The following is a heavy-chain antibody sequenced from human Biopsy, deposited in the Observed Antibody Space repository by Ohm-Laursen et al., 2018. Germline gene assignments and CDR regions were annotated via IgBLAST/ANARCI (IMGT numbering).Heavy chain of an antibody. CDR1: GGTFSASG. Sequence: SVKVSCTVIGGTFSASGISWVRLAPGHGLEFVGGIIPIFQTTHYAQSFQGRVTIVADKSTSTAYMELSSLRSDDTAIYYCATVRGLVWFGELIAWGQGTLVTVSS. CDR2: IIPIFQTT. D-gene: IGHD3-10*01. J-gene: IGHJ5*02. CDR3: ATVRGLVWFGELIA. V-gene: IGHV1-69*06.